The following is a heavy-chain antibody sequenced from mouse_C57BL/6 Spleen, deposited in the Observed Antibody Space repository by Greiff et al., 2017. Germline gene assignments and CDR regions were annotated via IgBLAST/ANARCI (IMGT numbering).Heavy chain of an antibody. V-gene: IGHV1-61*01. D-gene: IGHD1-1*01. J-gene: IGHJ2*01. CDR2: IYPSDSET. Sequence: QVQLQQPGAELVRPGSSVKLSCKASGYTFTSYWMDWVKQRPGQGLEWIGNIYPSDSETHYNQKFKDKATLTVDKSYSHAYMQLSSLTSEDSAVYYCAREVYYGSSLDYWGQGTTLTVSS. CDR3: AREVYYGSSLDY. CDR1: GYTFTSYW.